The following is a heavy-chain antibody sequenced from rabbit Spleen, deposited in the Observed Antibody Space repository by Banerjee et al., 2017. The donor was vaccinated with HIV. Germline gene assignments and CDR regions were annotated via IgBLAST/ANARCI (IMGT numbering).Heavy chain of an antibody. Sequence: QEQLEESGGGLVQPGGSLTLPCTASGFSFNDDYVMCWVRQAPGKGLKWIACINTGSGSTYYASWAKGRFTISKTSSTTVTLQMTSLTAADTATYFCASSGGSNDRFNLWGPGTLVTVS. CDR1: GFSFNDDYV. V-gene: IGHV1S45*01. CDR3: ASSGGSNDRFNL. J-gene: IGHJ4*01. D-gene: IGHD4-2*01. CDR2: INTGSGST.